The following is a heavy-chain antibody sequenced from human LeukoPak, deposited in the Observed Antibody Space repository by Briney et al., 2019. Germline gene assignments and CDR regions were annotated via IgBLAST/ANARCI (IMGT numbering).Heavy chain of an antibody. J-gene: IGHJ4*02. CDR2: IYYSGST. Sequence: SSETLSLTCTVSGVSISSYYWSWIRQPPGKGLEWIGYIYYSGSTNYNPSLKSRVTISVDTSKNQFSLKLSSVTAADTAVYYCARDDGYDYVFDYWGQGTLVTVSS. CDR3: ARDDGYDYVFDY. D-gene: IGHD5-12*01. V-gene: IGHV4-59*12. CDR1: GVSISSYY.